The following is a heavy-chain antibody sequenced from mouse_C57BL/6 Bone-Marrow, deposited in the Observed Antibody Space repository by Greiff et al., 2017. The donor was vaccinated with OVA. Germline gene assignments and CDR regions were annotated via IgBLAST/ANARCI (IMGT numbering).Heavy chain of an antibody. Sequence: EVHLVESGGDLVKPGGSLKLSCAASGFTFSSYGMSWVRQTPDKRLEWVATISSGGSYTYYPDSVKGRFTISRDNAKNTLYLQMSSLKSEDTAMYYCARPILRCAWFAYWGQGTLVTVSA. CDR3: ARPILRCAWFAY. V-gene: IGHV5-6*01. CDR2: ISSGGSYT. J-gene: IGHJ3*01. CDR1: GFTFSSYG.